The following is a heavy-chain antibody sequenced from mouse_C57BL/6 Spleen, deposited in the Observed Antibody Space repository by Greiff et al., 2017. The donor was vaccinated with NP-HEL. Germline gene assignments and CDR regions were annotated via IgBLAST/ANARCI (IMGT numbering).Heavy chain of an antibody. CDR3: ARTRDGYLYAMDY. V-gene: IGHV1-81*01. CDR2: IYPRSGNT. CDR1: GYTFTSYG. Sequence: VKLMESGAELARPGASVKLSCKASGYTFTSYGISWVKQRTGQGLEWIGEIYPRSGNTYYNEKFKGKATLTADKSSSTAYMELRSLTSEDSAVYFCARTRDGYLYAMDYWGQGTSVTVSS. J-gene: IGHJ4*01. D-gene: IGHD2-3*01.